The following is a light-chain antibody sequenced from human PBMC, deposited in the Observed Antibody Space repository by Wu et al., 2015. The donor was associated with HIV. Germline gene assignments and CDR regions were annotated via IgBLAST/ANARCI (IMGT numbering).Light chain of an antibody. Sequence: EIVLTQSPATLSLSPGERATLSCRASQSVNIYLAWYQQKPGQAPRLLIYGASSRATGIPDRFSGSGSGTDFTLTISRLEPEDFAVYYCQQYGSSPYSFGQGTKLEIK. CDR2: GAS. V-gene: IGKV3-20*01. J-gene: IGKJ2*03. CDR3: QQYGSSPYS. CDR1: QSVNIY.